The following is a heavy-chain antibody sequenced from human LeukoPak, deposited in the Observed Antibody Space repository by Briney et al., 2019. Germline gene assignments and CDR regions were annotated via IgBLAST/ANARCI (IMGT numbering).Heavy chain of an antibody. V-gene: IGHV3-73*01. CDR2: IRSKANSYAT. CDR3: FKLADIAAAGTLTDY. Sequence: GGSLKLSCAASGFTFSGSAMHWVRQASGKGLEWVGRIRSKANSYATAYAASVKGRFTISRDDSKNTAYLQMNSLKTEDTAVYYCFKLADIAAAGTLTDYWGQETLVTVSS. D-gene: IGHD6-13*01. CDR1: GFTFSGSA. J-gene: IGHJ4*02.